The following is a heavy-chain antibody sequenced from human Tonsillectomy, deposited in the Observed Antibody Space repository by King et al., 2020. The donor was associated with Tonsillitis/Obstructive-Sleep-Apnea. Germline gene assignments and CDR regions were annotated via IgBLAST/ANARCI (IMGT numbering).Heavy chain of an antibody. Sequence: VQLVESGGGLVQPGGSLRLSCAASGFHFSNYWMSWVRQAPGKGLEWVANIKQDGSEEYYVDSVKGRFTISRDNAKNSLYLQMNSLRAEDTAVYYCAGDLWSRPLGATGDYWGQGTLVTVSS. V-gene: IGHV3-7*03. J-gene: IGHJ4*02. CDR3: AGDLWSRPLGATGDY. CDR1: GFHFSNYW. CDR2: IKQDGSEE. D-gene: IGHD1-26*01.